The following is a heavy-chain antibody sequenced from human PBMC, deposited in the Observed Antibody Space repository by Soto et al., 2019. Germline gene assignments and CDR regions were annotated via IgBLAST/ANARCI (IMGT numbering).Heavy chain of an antibody. J-gene: IGHJ4*02. CDR3: AKDIVVVPAAIL. CDR2: ISGSGGST. CDR1: GFTFSSYA. D-gene: IGHD2-2*02. V-gene: IGHV3-23*01. Sequence: EVQLLESGGGLVQPGGSLRLSCAASGFTFSSYAMSWVRQAPGKGPEWVSAISGSGGSTYYADSVKGRFTISRDNSKNTLYLQMNSLRAEDTAVYYCAKDIVVVPAAILWGQGTLVTVSS.